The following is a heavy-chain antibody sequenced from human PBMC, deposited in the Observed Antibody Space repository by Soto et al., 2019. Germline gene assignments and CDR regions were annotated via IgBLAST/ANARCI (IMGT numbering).Heavy chain of an antibody. CDR1: GGTFSSYA. V-gene: IGHV1-69*13. CDR2: IIPIFGTA. Sequence: ASVKVSCKASGGTFSSYAISWVRQAPGQGLERMGGIIPIFGTANYAQKFQGRVTITADESTSTAYMELSSLRSEDTAVYYCASALYGDFHAEYFQHWGQGTLVTVSS. D-gene: IGHD4-17*01. J-gene: IGHJ1*01. CDR3: ASALYGDFHAEYFQH.